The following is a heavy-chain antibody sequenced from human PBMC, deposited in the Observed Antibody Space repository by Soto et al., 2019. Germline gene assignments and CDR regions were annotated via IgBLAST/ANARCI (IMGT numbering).Heavy chain of an antibody. CDR2: IWYNGINK. V-gene: IGHV3-33*01. CDR3: ARDRDYYDTSGYYYYFDH. CDR1: GFTFSNYG. D-gene: IGHD3-22*01. Sequence: GGSLRLSCAASGFTFSNYGMHWVRQAPGKGLEWMAVIWYNGINKYYVDSVKGRFTISRDNSKNTLYLQMNSLRAEDTAVYYCARDRDYYDTSGYYYYFDHWGRGTLVTVPS. J-gene: IGHJ4*02.